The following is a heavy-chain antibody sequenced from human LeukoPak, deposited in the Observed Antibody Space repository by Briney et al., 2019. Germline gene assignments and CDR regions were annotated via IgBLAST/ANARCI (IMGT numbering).Heavy chain of an antibody. D-gene: IGHD2-15*01. CDR1: GYTFTSYG. Sequence: GASVKVSCKASGYTFTSYGISWVRQAPGQGLEWVGWISAYNGNTNYAQKLQGRVTMTRDTSISTAYMELSRLRSDDTAVYYCARGYCSGGSCYSVENRFDPWGQGTLVTVSS. V-gene: IGHV1-18*01. J-gene: IGHJ5*02. CDR2: ISAYNGNT. CDR3: ARGYCSGGSCYSVENRFDP.